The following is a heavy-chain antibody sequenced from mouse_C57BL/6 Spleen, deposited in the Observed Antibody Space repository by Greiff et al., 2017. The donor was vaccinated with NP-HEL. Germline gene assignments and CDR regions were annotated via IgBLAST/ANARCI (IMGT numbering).Heavy chain of an antibody. V-gene: IGHV1-80*01. Sequence: VKLQESGAELVKPGASVKISCKASGYAFSSYWMNWVKQRPGKGLEWIGQIYPGDGDTNYNGKFKGKATLTADKSSSTAYMQLSSLTSEDSAVYFCARLGTVVATRAMDYWGQGTSVTVSS. CDR3: ARLGTVVATRAMDY. CDR2: IYPGDGDT. CDR1: GYAFSSYW. D-gene: IGHD1-1*01. J-gene: IGHJ4*01.